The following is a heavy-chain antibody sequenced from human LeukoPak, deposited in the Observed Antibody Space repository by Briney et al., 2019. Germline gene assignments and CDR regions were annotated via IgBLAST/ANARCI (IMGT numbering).Heavy chain of an antibody. CDR2: MNPNSGNT. CDR1: GYTFTSYD. Sequence: GASVKVSCKASGYTFTSYDINWVRQATGQGLEWMGWMNPNSGNTGYAQKFQGRVTMTRNTSISTAYMELSSLRSEDTAVYSCARGRIWYSYGSLYFDYWGQGTLVTVSS. J-gene: IGHJ4*02. CDR3: ARGRIWYSYGSLYFDY. V-gene: IGHV1-8*01. D-gene: IGHD5-18*01.